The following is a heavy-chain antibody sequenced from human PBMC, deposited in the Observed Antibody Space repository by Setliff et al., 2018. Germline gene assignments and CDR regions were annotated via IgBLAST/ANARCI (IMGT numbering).Heavy chain of an antibody. Sequence: ASVKVSCKASGHTFTSYYVHWVRQAPGQGLEWMGWISAYNGNTNYAQKLQGRVTITRDTSASTAYMDLSSLRSDDMAVYYCARGRPTANPYYYYYMDVWGKGTTVTVSS. CDR1: GHTFTSYY. CDR2: ISAYNGNT. CDR3: ARGRPTANPYYYYYMDV. D-gene: IGHD4-4*01. J-gene: IGHJ6*03. V-gene: IGHV1-18*03.